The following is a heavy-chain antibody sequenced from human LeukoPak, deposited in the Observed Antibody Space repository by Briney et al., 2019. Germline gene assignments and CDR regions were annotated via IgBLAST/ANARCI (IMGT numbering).Heavy chain of an antibody. V-gene: IGHV4-39*07. CDR3: ARGSSYYFDY. CDR2: IYYSGST. J-gene: IGHJ4*02. Sequence: SETLSLTCTVSGGSISGSSYYWGWIRQPPGKGLEWIGNIYYSGSTYYSPSLKSRVTISVDTSKNQFSLKLSSVTAADTAVYYCARGSSYYFDYWGQGTLVTVSS. CDR1: GGSISGSSYY.